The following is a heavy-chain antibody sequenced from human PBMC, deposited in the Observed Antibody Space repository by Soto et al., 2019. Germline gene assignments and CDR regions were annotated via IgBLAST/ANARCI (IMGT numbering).Heavy chain of an antibody. D-gene: IGHD6-13*01. Sequence: EVQLVESGGGWVQPGRSLRLSCAASGFTFDVYAMHWVRQAPGKGLEWVSGINYNSGSVGYADSVKGRFTISRDNANNSLHLQMNSLGAEDTAVYYCAKDISLRGWVYLVVEYWGQGTLVTVSP. CDR3: AKDISLRGWVYLVVEY. V-gene: IGHV3-9*01. CDR1: GFTFDVYA. J-gene: IGHJ4*02. CDR2: INYNSGSV.